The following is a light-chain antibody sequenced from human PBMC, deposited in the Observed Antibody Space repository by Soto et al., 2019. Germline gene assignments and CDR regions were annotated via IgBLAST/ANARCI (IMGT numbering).Light chain of an antibody. CDR2: DAT. Sequence: SSELTHPPSLSVAPGQTAKITCGGDKIGSKVVHLYKERPFQAPLAVFFDATDRPSGIPDRISASRSGDTATLTISRVDAGDEADYYCQVWASTAEFFVFGSGTKVTVL. CDR3: QVWASTAEFFV. CDR1: KIGSKV. J-gene: IGLJ1*01. V-gene: IGLV3-21*02.